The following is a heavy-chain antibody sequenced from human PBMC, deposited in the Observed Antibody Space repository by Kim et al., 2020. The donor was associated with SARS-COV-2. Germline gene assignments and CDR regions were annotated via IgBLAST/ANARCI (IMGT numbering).Heavy chain of an antibody. Sequence: AQKFQGRVTITEDKSTSTAYMELSSLRSEDTAVYYCARRSGVETAMAFDYWGQGTLVTVSS. D-gene: IGHD5-18*01. J-gene: IGHJ4*02. CDR3: ARRSGVETAMAFDY. V-gene: IGHV1-69*02.